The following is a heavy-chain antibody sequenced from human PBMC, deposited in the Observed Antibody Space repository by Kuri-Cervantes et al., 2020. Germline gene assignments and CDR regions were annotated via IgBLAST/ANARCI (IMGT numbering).Heavy chain of an antibody. V-gene: IGHV5-51*01. Sequence: GGSLRLSCKGSGYSFTSYWIGWVRQMPGKGLEWMGIIYPGDSDTRYSPSFQGQVTISADKSISTAYLQWSSLKASDTAMYYCARRHSSSYYFDYWGQGTLDTVSS. CDR3: ARRHSSSYYFDY. CDR2: IYPGDSDT. CDR1: GYSFTSYW. D-gene: IGHD6-6*01. J-gene: IGHJ4*02.